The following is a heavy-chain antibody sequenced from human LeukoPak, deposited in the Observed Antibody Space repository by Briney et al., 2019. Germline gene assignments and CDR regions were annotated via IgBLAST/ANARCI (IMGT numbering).Heavy chain of an antibody. Sequence: PSETLSLTCTVSGGSISSYYWSWIRQPPGKGLEWIGEINHSGSTNYNPSLKSRVTISVDTSKNQFSLKLSSVTAADTAVYYCASYPVQWRYYFDYWGQGTLVTVSS. CDR1: GGSISSYY. V-gene: IGHV4-34*01. J-gene: IGHJ4*02. CDR2: INHSGST. D-gene: IGHD6-19*01. CDR3: ASYPVQWRYYFDY.